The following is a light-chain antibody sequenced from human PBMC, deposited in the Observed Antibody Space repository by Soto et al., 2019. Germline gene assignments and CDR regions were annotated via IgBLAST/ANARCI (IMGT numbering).Light chain of an antibody. CDR1: QDIRNE. CDR3: LQDSSYPRT. CDR2: AAS. J-gene: IGKJ1*01. V-gene: IGKV1-6*01. Sequence: AIQMTQSPASLSASVGERVIITCRASQDIRNELGWYQHKTWKAPKLLIYAASIVHSGVPSRFRGSGSGSDFTLTISSLQPEDFATYYCLQDSSYPRTFGQGTKVEI.